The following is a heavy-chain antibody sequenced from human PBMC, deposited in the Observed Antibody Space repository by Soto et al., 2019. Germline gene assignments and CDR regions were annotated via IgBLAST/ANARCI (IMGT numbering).Heavy chain of an antibody. CDR3: ARYPGESSSGWLLYFDF. V-gene: IGHV3-33*01. J-gene: IGHJ4*02. CDR2: VWYDGSNI. D-gene: IGHD6-19*01. CDR1: GFTFSTCA. Sequence: QVQLVESGGGVVQPGRSLRLSCAASGFTFSTCAMHWVRQAPGKGLEWVAVVWYDGSNIYYGDSVRGRFTISRDNSKNTLFLKMNSLRAEDTAVYYCARYPGESSSGWLLYFDFWGQGTLVTVSS.